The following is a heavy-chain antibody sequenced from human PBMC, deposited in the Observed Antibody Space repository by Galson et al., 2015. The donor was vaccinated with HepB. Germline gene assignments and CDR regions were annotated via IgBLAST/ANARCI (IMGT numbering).Heavy chain of an antibody. Sequence: SVKVSCKASGYTFTSYGISWVRQAPGQGLEWMGWISTYNGNTNYAQKLQGRVTMTTDTSTSTAYMELRNLRSDDTAVYYCARYVPGVVPAAMNWFDPWGQGTLVTVSS. CDR2: ISTYNGNT. J-gene: IGHJ5*02. D-gene: IGHD2-2*01. CDR1: GYTFTSYG. CDR3: ARYVPGVVPAAMNWFDP. V-gene: IGHV1-18*01.